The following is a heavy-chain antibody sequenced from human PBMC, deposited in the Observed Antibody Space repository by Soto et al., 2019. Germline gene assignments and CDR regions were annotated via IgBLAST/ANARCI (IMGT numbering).Heavy chain of an antibody. J-gene: IGHJ5*02. CDR1: GGTFSSYG. D-gene: IGHD6-13*01. Sequence: QVLLVQSGAEVKKPGSSVKVSCKASGGTFSSYGISWVRQTPGRGLEWMGGIIPLFGTTNYAQKFRGRVTVTADESTSTVYMELRSLSFEDTAIYYFARAHGSSWYNWFDPWGQGTLVTVSS. CDR3: ARAHGSSWYNWFDP. CDR2: IIPLFGTT. V-gene: IGHV1-69*01.